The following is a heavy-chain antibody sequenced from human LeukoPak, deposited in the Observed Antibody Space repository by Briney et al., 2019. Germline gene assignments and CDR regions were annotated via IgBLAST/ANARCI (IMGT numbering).Heavy chain of an antibody. D-gene: IGHD5-24*01. V-gene: IGHV3-48*03. Sequence: GGSLRLSCAASGFTFSSYEMNWVRQAPGKGLEWVSYISSSGSTIYYADSVKGRFTISRDNAKNSLYLQMNSPRAEDTAVYYCARDRDGYNYWGQGTLVTVSS. CDR1: GFTFSSYE. J-gene: IGHJ4*02. CDR2: ISSSGSTI. CDR3: ARDRDGYNY.